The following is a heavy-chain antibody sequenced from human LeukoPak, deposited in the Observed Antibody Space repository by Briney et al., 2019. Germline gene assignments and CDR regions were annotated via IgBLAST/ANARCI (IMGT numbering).Heavy chain of an antibody. CDR1: GGTFSSYA. Sequence: ASVKVSCKASGGTFSSYAISWVRQAPGQGLEWMGGIIPIFGTANYAQKFQGRVTITADKSTSTAYVELSSLRSEDTAVYYCARGVDIVVVPAAYTTTYYYYGMDVWGKGTTVTVSS. J-gene: IGHJ6*04. CDR3: ARGVDIVVVPAAYTTTYYYYGMDV. V-gene: IGHV1-69*06. D-gene: IGHD2-2*01. CDR2: IIPIFGTA.